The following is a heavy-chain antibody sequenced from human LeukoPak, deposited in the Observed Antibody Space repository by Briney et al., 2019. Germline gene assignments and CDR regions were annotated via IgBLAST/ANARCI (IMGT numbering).Heavy chain of an antibody. CDR3: ASGGYYGSGAFHI. Sequence: PSETLSLTCTVSGGSINSYYWSWIRQPPGKGLEWIGYVSYSVSTDYNPSLKSRVTISEDTSKNQFYLQLSSVTAADTAMYFCASGGYYGSGAFHIWGQGTMVTVSS. CDR1: GGSINSYY. V-gene: IGHV4-59*01. CDR2: VSYSVST. D-gene: IGHD3-10*01. J-gene: IGHJ3*02.